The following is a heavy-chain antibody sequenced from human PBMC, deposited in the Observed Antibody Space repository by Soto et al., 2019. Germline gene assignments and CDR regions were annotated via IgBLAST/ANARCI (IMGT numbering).Heavy chain of an antibody. D-gene: IGHD3-22*01. CDR2: IIPIFGTA. J-gene: IGHJ4*02. V-gene: IGHV1-69*06. CDR3: ARARGSGPYYDSSGYYLFDY. Sequence: QVQLVQSGAEVKKPGSSVKVSCKASGGTFSSYAISWVRQAPGHGLEWMGGIIPIFGTANYAQKFQGRVTITADKSTSTAYMELSSLRSEDTAVYYCARARGSGPYYDSSGYYLFDYWGQGTLVTVSS. CDR1: GGTFSSYA.